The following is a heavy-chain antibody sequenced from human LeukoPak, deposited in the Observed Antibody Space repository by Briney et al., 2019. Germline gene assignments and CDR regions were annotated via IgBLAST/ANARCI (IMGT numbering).Heavy chain of an antibody. CDR3: ASQRRGGSSYYMDV. Sequence: SETLSLTCTVSGGSISSSSYYWGWIRHPPGKGLEWIGSIYYTGSTYHHSSRKTRVPISVDTSRNQSSLMLSSVTAADMAVYYCASQRRGGSSYYMDVWGKGTTVTVAS. D-gene: IGHD6-6*01. J-gene: IGHJ6*03. CDR1: GGSISSSSYY. V-gene: IGHV4-39*01. CDR2: IYYTGST.